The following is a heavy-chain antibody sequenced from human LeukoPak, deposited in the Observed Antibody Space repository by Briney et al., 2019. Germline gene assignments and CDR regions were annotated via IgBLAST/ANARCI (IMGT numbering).Heavy chain of an antibody. J-gene: IGHJ4*02. V-gene: IGHV1-18*01. CDR3: ARDEEYYDFWSGYLDARGYFDY. CDR2: ISAYNGNT. D-gene: IGHD3-3*01. CDR1: GYTFTSYG. Sequence: GASVKVSCKASGYTFTSYGISWVRQAPGQGLEWMGWISAYNGNTNYAQKLQGRVTMTTDTSTSTAYMELRSLRSDDTAVYYCARDEEYYDFWSGYLDARGYFDYWGQGTLVTVSS.